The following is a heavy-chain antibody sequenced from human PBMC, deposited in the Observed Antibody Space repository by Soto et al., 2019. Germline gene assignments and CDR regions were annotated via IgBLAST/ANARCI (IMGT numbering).Heavy chain of an antibody. V-gene: IGHV3-23*01. CDR2: ITESGRNT. CDR1: GFTFRSFA. Sequence: GGSLRLSCAGSGFTFRSFALSWVRQAPGKGLEWVSAITESGRNTYYADSVKGRFTISRDNSKNTLFLQMNSLRVEDTAVYYCAKDKPGTTAFDIWGRGTLVTVSS. CDR3: AKDKPGTTAFDI. D-gene: IGHD1-1*01. J-gene: IGHJ3*02.